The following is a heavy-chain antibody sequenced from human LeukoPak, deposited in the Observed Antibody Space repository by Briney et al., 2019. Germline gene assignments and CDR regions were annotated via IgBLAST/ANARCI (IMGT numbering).Heavy chain of an antibody. CDR1: VYTFTSYG. V-gene: IGHV1-18*01. J-gene: IGHJ4*02. Sequence: ASVKVSCKASVYTFTSYGISWLRQAPGQGLEWMEWISAYNGNTNYAQKLQGRVTMTTDTSTSTAYMELRSLRSDDTAVYYCARDSSTYSSSWYVLDYWGQGTLVTVSS. CDR2: ISAYNGNT. D-gene: IGHD6-13*01. CDR3: ARDSSTYSSSWYVLDY.